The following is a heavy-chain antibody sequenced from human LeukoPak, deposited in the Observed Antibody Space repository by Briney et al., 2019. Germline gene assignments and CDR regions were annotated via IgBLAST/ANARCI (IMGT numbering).Heavy chain of an antibody. V-gene: IGHV1-2*02. CDR3: AREARIAVAGAEFDY. J-gene: IGHJ4*02. Sequence: ASVKVSCKASGYTFTGYYMHWVRQAPGQGLEWMGWINPNSGGTNYAQKFQGRVTMTRDTSISTAYMELSRLRSDDTAVYYCAREARIAVAGAEFDYWGQGTLVTVSS. CDR1: GYTFTGYY. CDR2: INPNSGGT. D-gene: IGHD6-19*01.